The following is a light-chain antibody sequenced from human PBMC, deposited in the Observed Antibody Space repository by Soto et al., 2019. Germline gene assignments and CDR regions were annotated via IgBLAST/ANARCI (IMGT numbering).Light chain of an antibody. CDR3: QQYNNWPPMYT. V-gene: IGKV3-15*01. CDR2: GAS. CDR1: QSVSSN. Sequence: EIVMTQSPATLSVSPGERATLSCRASQSVSSNLAWYQQKPGQAPRFLIYGASTRATGIPARFSGSGSGTEFTLTISRLQSEDFAVYYCQQYNNWPPMYTFGQGTKLEIK. J-gene: IGKJ2*01.